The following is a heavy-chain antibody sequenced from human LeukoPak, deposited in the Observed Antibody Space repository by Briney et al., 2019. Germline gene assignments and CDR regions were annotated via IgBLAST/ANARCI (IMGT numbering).Heavy chain of an antibody. CDR2: TYYSGTT. CDR1: GFTISSYC. CDR3: AREEYRSGWYLSNYFDY. D-gene: IGHD6-19*01. V-gene: IGHV4-59*01. J-gene: IGHJ4*02. Sequence: SENLSLTCTVSGFTISSYCWSWIRPAPGMGREWIGNTYYSGTTNYNPALKSRVTISVDTSKNHFSLELSSVTAADTAVYYCAREEYRSGWYLSNYFDYWGQGTLVTVSS.